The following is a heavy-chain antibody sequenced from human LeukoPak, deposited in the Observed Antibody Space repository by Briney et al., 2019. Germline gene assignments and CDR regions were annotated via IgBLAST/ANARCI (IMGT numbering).Heavy chain of an antibody. CDR1: GYTLTELS. V-gene: IGHV1-24*01. D-gene: IGHD4-11*01. CDR2: FDPEDGET. J-gene: IGHJ4*02. Sequence: ASVKVSCKVSGYTLTELSMHWVRQAPGKGLEWMGGFDPEDGETIYAQKFQGRVTMTEDTSTDTAYMELSSLRSEDTAVYYCATTTETTPEYYFDYWAREPWSPSPQ. CDR3: ATTTETTPEYYFDY.